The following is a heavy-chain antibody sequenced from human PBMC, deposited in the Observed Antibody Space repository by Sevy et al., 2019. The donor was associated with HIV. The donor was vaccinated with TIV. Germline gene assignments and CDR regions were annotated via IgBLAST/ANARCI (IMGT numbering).Heavy chain of an antibody. CDR3: ARAVPATDAFDI. Sequence: GGSLRLSCAASGFTFSTYTMNWVRQAPGKGLEWVSSISSSSNYIYYADSVKGRFTISRDNAKNSLYLQMNSLRAEDTAVFYCARAVPATDAFDIWGQGTLVTVSS. J-gene: IGHJ3*02. D-gene: IGHD6-19*01. CDR2: ISSSSNYI. V-gene: IGHV3-21*01. CDR1: GFTFSTYT.